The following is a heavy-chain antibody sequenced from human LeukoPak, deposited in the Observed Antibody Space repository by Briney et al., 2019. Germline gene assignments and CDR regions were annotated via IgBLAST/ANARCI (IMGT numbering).Heavy chain of an antibody. CDR3: AARDFWSGPASDY. J-gene: IGHJ4*02. CDR2: IRYDGSEK. CDR1: GFTFSSYG. V-gene: IGHV3-30*02. Sequence: GGSLRLSCAASGFTFSSYGTHWVRQAPGKGLEWVAFIRYDGSEKYYADSVKGRFTISRDNSKNTLYLQMNSRRVEDTAVYYCAARDFWSGPASDYWGQGTLVTASS. D-gene: IGHD3-3*01.